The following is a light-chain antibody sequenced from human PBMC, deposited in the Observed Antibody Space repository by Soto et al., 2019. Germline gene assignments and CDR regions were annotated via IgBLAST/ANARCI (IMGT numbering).Light chain of an antibody. V-gene: IGKV3D-20*02. J-gene: IGKJ1*01. CDR2: DAS. CDR3: QQYNNWPWT. Sequence: EIVLTQSPDTLSLSPGERATLSCRASQSVRSERLAWYQQKRGQAPTLLIFDASSRASGTPERFSGSGSGTDFTLTISRLEPEDFAVYYCQQYNNWPWTFGQGTKVDIK. CDR1: QSVRSER.